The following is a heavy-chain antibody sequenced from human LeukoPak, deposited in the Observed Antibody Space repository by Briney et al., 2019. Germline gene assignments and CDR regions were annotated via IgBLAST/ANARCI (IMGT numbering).Heavy chain of an antibody. CDR2: IYHRGSP. D-gene: IGHD3-22*01. Sequence: SKTLSLTCAVSGDSISNDNWWSWVRQPPGKGLERTGEIYHRGSPNYNPSLKSRVTLSVDKSKNQFSLKLSSVTAADTAVYYCATRLFYDSTGYFDYWGQGTLVTVSS. V-gene: IGHV4-4*02. J-gene: IGHJ4*02. CDR3: ATRLFYDSTGYFDY. CDR1: GDSISNDNW.